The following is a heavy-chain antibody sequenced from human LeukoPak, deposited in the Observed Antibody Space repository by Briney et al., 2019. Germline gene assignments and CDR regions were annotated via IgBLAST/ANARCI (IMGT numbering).Heavy chain of an antibody. V-gene: IGHV3-23*01. CDR1: GFTFSSYA. D-gene: IGHD6-6*01. CDR2: ISGSGGST. Sequence: GGSLRLSCAASGFTFSSYAMSWVRQAPGKGLEWVSAISGSGGSTYYADSVKGRFTISRDNPKNTLYLQMNSLRAEDTAVYYCAKDWAQRIAARPGLLDYWGQGTLVTVSS. J-gene: IGHJ4*02. CDR3: AKDWAQRIAARPGLLDY.